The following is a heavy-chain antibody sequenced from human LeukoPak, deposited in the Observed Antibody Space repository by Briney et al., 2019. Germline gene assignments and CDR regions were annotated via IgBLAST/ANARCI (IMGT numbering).Heavy chain of an antibody. CDR1: GFTFSSYA. Sequence: GGSLRLSCAASGFTFSSYAMSWVRQAPGKGLEWVSGISIRGGSTFYADSVKGRFSISRDNSKNSLYLQMNSLRAEDTAVYSCARGADGVSSNSRGWFDPWGQGTLVTVSS. CDR2: ISIRGGST. V-gene: IGHV3-23*01. CDR3: ARGADGVSSNSRGWFDP. D-gene: IGHD2-15*01. J-gene: IGHJ5*02.